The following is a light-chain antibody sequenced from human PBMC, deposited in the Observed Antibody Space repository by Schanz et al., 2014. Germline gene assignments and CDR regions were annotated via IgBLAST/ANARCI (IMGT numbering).Light chain of an antibody. J-gene: IGLJ1*01. CDR1: SSDIGGYNF. Sequence: QSALTQPPSASGSPGQSVTISCTGTSSDIGGYNFVSWYQQLPGTAPKLLIYANNQRPSGVPDRFSGSQSGSTASLTISGLQAEDEGDYYCSSYAGSYIYVFGTGTKVTVL. CDR2: ANN. V-gene: IGLV2-11*01. CDR3: SSYAGSYIYV.